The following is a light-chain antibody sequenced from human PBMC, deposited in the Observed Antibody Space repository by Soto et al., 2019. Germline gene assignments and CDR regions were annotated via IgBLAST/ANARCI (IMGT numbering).Light chain of an antibody. Sequence: QSVLTQPASVSGSPGQSITISCTGTSSDVGGSNYVSWYQQHPGKAPKLMIYEVTSRPSGVSNRFSGSKSGNTASLTISGLQAEDEADYYCSSSTTSKTPSVRFGGRTKLTV. CDR1: SSDVGGSNY. CDR3: SSSTTSKTPSVR. CDR2: EVT. V-gene: IGLV2-14*01. J-gene: IGLJ3*02.